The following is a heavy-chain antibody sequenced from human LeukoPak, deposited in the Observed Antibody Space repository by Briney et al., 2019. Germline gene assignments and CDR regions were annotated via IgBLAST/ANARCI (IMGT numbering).Heavy chain of an antibody. Sequence: SQTLSLTCTVSGGSISSGSYYWSWIRQPPGKGLEWIGYIYYSGSTYYNPSLKSRVTISVDTSKNQFSLKLSSVTAADTAVYYCARSRAVAGRYYFDYWGQGTLVTVSS. CDR3: ARSRAVAGRYYFDY. CDR2: IYYSGST. D-gene: IGHD6-13*01. J-gene: IGHJ4*02. V-gene: IGHV4-31*03. CDR1: GGSISSGSYY.